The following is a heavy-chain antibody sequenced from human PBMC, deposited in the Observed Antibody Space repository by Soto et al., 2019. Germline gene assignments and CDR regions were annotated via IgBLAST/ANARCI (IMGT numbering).Heavy chain of an antibody. V-gene: IGHV4-39*01. CDR1: GGSISSSSYY. Sequence: SETLSLTCTVSGGSISSSSYYWGWIRQPPGKGLEWIGSIYYSGSTYYNPSLKSRVTISVDTSKNQFSLKLSSVTAADTAVYYCARRCTDGVCSTYFDYWGQGTLVTVSS. J-gene: IGHJ4*02. D-gene: IGHD2-8*01. CDR3: ARRCTDGVCSTYFDY. CDR2: IYYSGST.